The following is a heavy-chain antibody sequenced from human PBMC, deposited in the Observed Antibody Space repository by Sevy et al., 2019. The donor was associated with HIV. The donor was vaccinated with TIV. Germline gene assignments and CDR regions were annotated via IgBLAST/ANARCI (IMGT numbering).Heavy chain of an antibody. D-gene: IGHD3-3*02. J-gene: IGHJ4*02. CDR3: ARGRIFGVVIYYFDY. Sequence: GGSLRLSCVVSGYSFSSYAISWVRQAPGKGLEWVSTINGRGGSTYYADSVKGRFTISRDNAKNSLYLQMNSLRAEDTAVYYCARGRIFGVVIYYFDYWGQGTLVTVSS. CDR2: INGRGGST. V-gene: IGHV3-23*01. CDR1: GYSFSSYA.